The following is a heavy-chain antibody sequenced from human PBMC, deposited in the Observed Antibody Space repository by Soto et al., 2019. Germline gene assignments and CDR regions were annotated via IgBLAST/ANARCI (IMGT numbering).Heavy chain of an antibody. J-gene: IGHJ4*02. CDR1: GGTFGSYA. Sequence: QVQLVQSGAEVKKPGSSVKVSCKASGGTFGSYAISWVRQAPGQGLEWMGGIIPIFGTANYAQKFQGRVTITEDESTSTAYMELSSLRSEDTAVYYCAIASGFGAVAEYYFDYWGQGPLVTVSS. V-gene: IGHV1-69*01. D-gene: IGHD6-19*01. CDR3: AIASGFGAVAEYYFDY. CDR2: IIPIFGTA.